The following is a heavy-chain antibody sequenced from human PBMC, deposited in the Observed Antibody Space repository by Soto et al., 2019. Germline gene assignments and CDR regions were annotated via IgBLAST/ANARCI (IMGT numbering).Heavy chain of an antibody. J-gene: IGHJ4*02. CDR1: GFSFTTAGVA. Sequence: SGPTLVNPTETLTLTCTFSGFSFTTAGVAVGWIRQTPGGALEWLTLIYYNDDRRFSPSLKTRLTITGDTSKNQVVLSLTNVDPGDTATYFCAHSDGGYEIIYFDFWGQGIPVTVSS. CDR3: AHSDGGYEIIYFDF. CDR2: IYYNDDR. D-gene: IGHD5-12*01. V-gene: IGHV2-5*01.